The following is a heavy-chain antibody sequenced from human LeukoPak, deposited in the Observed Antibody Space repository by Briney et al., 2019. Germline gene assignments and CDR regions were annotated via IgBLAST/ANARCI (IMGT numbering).Heavy chain of an antibody. CDR2: IIPIFGTA. CDR1: GGTFSSYA. D-gene: IGHD3-22*01. Sequence: SVKVSCTASGGTFSSYAISWVRQAPGQGLEWMGGIIPIFGTANYAQKFQGRVTITADESTSTAYMELSSLRSEDTAVYYCARGRYDDSSGYYLFDYWGQGTLVTVSS. J-gene: IGHJ4*02. CDR3: ARGRYDDSSGYYLFDY. V-gene: IGHV1-69*13.